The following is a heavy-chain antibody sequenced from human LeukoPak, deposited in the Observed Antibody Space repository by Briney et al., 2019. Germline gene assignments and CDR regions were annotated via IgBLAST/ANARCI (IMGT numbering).Heavy chain of an antibody. J-gene: IGHJ3*02. Sequence: GASVKVSCKASGYTFTSYDINWVRQATGQGLEWMGWINPNSGGTNYAQKFQGRVTMTRDTSISTAYMELSRLRSDDTAVYYCASNMITFGGVRAFDIWGQGTMVTVSS. CDR2: INPNSGGT. V-gene: IGHV1-2*02. CDR3: ASNMITFGGVRAFDI. D-gene: IGHD3-16*01. CDR1: GYTFTSYD.